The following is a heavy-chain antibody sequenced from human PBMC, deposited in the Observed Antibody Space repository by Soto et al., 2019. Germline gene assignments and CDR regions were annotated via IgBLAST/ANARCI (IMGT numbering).Heavy chain of an antibody. Sequence: QVPLQESGPGLVKPSETLSLTCTVSGGSISSYYWSWIRQPPGKGLEWVGYIYYSGSTNYNPSLKSRVTISVDTSKNQFSLKLSSVTAADTAVYYCAREPRGWYSGHFDYWGQGTLVTVSS. CDR1: GGSISSYY. V-gene: IGHV4-59*01. CDR3: AREPRGWYSGHFDY. J-gene: IGHJ4*02. CDR2: IYYSGST. D-gene: IGHD6-19*01.